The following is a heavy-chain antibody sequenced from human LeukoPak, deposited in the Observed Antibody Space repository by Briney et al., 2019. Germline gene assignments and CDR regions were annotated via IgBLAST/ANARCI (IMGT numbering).Heavy chain of an antibody. CDR2: ISDSGGST. Sequence: GGSLRLSCAASGFAFTNYAMNWVRLAPGKGLEWVSSISDSGGSTYYADSAKGRFTISRDNSKNTLYLQMDSLRAEDTAVYYCARDYADYVGFCFFDHWGQGTLVTVSS. V-gene: IGHV3-23*01. D-gene: IGHD4-17*01. J-gene: IGHJ4*02. CDR1: GFAFTNYA. CDR3: ARDYADYVGFCFFDH.